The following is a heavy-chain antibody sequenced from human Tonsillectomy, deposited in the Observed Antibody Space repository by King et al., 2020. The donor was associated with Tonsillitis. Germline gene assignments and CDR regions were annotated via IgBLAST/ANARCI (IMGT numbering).Heavy chain of an antibody. CDR2: INHSGST. CDR1: GGSFSGYY. CDR3: ARNGGFDY. J-gene: IGHJ4*02. V-gene: IGHV4-34*01. D-gene: IGHD2-8*01. Sequence: VQLQQWGAGLSKPSETLSLTCAVYGGSFSGYYWSWIRQPPGKGLEWIGEINHSGSTNYNPSLKSRVTISVDTSKNQLSLNLSSVTAADTAVYYCARNGGFDYWGQGTLVTVSS.